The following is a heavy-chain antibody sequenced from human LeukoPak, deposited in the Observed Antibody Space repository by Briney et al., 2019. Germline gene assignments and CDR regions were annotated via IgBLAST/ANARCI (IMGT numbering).Heavy chain of an antibody. Sequence: PGASLRLSCAASGFTFSSYAMSWVRQAPGKGLEWVSAISGSGGSTYYADSVKGRFTISRDNSKNTLYLQMNSLRAEDTAVYYCAKDLSRVVVNWFDPWGQGTLVTVSS. D-gene: IGHD2-21*01. CDR1: GFTFSSYA. CDR2: ISGSGGST. J-gene: IGHJ5*02. V-gene: IGHV3-23*01. CDR3: AKDLSRVVVNWFDP.